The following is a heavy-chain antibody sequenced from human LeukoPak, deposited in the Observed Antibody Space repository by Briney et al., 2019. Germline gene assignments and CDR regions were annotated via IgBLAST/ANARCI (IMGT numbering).Heavy chain of an antibody. J-gene: IGHJ4*02. CDR3: ATLSYYGSGSYSSSGY. CDR1: GYTLTELS. D-gene: IGHD3-10*01. Sequence: ASVKVSCKVSGYTLTELSMHWVRQAPGKGLEWMGGFDPEDGETIYAQKFQGRVTMTEDTSTDTAYMELSSLRSEDTAVYYCATLSYYGSGSYSSSGYWGQGTLVTASS. V-gene: IGHV1-24*01. CDR2: FDPEDGET.